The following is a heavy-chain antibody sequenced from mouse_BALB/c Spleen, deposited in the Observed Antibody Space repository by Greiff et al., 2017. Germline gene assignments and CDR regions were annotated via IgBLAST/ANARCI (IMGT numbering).Heavy chain of an antibody. CDR3: ARGDGYYRFAY. CDR2: ISSGSSTI. D-gene: IGHD2-3*01. CDR1: GFTFSSFG. J-gene: IGHJ3*01. V-gene: IGHV5-17*02. Sequence: EVMLVESGGGLVQPGGSRKLSCAASGFTFSSFGMHWVRQAPEKGLEWVAYISSGSSTIYYADTVKGRFTISRDNPKNTLFLQMTSLRSEDTAMYYCARGDGYYRFAYWGQGTLVTVSA.